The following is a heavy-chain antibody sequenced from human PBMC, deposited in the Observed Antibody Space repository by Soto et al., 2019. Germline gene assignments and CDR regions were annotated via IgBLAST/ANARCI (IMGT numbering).Heavy chain of an antibody. Sequence: QVQLVESGGGVVQPGRSLRLSCAASGFTFSSYGMHWVRQAPGKGLEWVAVISYDGSNKYYADSVKGRFIISRDNSKNTLYLQMNSLRAEDTAVYYCANNYDFWSGYYTGQKYYYYYYMDVWGKGTTVTVSS. D-gene: IGHD3-3*01. V-gene: IGHV3-30*18. CDR2: ISYDGSNK. CDR3: ANNYDFWSGYYTGQKYYYYYYMDV. CDR1: GFTFSSYG. J-gene: IGHJ6*03.